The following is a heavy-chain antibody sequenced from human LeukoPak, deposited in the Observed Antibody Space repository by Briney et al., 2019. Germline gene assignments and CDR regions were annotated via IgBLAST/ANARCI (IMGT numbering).Heavy chain of an antibody. D-gene: IGHD7-27*01. J-gene: IGHJ4*02. CDR2: IRSTGTDT. CDR1: GFIFSNEP. V-gene: IGHV3-48*01. Sequence: GGSLRLSCEASGFIFSNEPMNWVRQAPGEGLEGLSNIRSTGTDTYYADSVKGRFTISRANAKNSLYLQLNSLRAEDTAVYFCARDILWGFDIWGQGTLVTVSS. CDR3: ARDILWGFDI.